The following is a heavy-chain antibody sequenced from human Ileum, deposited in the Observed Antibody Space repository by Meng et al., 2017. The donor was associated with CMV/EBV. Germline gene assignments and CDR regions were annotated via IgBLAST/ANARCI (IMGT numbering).Heavy chain of an antibody. Sequence: GESLKISCAASGFTVSSNYMSWVRQAPGKGLEWVSVIYSGGSTYYADPVKGRFTISRDNSKNTLYLQMNSLRAEDTAVYYCARGFLEWLTRGPMDVWGQGTTVTVSS. V-gene: IGHV3-66*02. CDR3: ARGFLEWLTRGPMDV. D-gene: IGHD3-3*01. J-gene: IGHJ6*02. CDR2: IYSGGST. CDR1: GFTVSSNY.